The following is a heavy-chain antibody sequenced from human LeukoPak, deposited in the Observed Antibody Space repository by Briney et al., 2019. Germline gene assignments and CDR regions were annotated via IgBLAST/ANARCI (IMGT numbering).Heavy chain of an antibody. D-gene: IGHD3-22*01. CDR1: GFTFSSYA. CDR2: IPGSGGAT. CDR3: ARARPWDSSRSYYFGMDV. Sequence: GGSLRLSREASGFTFSSYAIRWVRQAPGTGLEWVSSIPGSGGATYYADSVRGRFSISRDSSKNTVYLQMNSLRDEDTAVYYCARARPWDSSRSYYFGMDVWGHGTTVTVSS. V-gene: IGHV3-23*01. J-gene: IGHJ6*02.